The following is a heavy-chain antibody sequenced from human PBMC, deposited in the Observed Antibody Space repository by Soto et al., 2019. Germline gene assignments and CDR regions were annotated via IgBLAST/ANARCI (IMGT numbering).Heavy chain of an antibody. V-gene: IGHV1-2*02. J-gene: IGHJ4*02. CDR1: GYTFSGFY. CDR3: ASAEVTGTAGLDF. CDR2: INPNSGGT. Sequence: GXSLKVSCKASGYTFSGFYMHWVRQAPGQGLEWMGWINPNSGGTKSAEKFQGRVTMTRDTSISTAYMELSRLTSDDTAVYYCASAEVTGTAGLDFWGQGTQVTVPQ. D-gene: IGHD6-19*01.